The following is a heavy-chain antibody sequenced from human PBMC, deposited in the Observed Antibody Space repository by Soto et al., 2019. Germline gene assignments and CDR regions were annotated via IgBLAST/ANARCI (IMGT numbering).Heavy chain of an antibody. CDR1: GGTFSSYA. CDR3: ARASSYYYDSSGYYYGSDY. CDR2: IIPIFGTA. J-gene: IGHJ4*02. D-gene: IGHD3-22*01. Sequence: SVKVSFKASGGTFSSYAISWVRQAPGQGLEWMGGIIPIFGTASYAQKFQGRVTITADESTSTAYMELSSLRSEDTAVYYCARASSYYYDSSGYYYGSDYWGQGTLVTVSS. V-gene: IGHV1-69*13.